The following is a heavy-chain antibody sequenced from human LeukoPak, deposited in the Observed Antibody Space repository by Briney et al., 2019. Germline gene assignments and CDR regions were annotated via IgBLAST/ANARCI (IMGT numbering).Heavy chain of an antibody. Sequence: ASVKVSCNASGHTFTSYHIDWVRQAPGQGPEWMGWINAESGHTGYAQNLEGRVSMTRDTSTNTAYMELRSLRSEDTAVYFCARGMFDNSGHYYYFYYALDVWGQGTTVTVSS. CDR2: INAESGHT. CDR3: ARGMFDNSGHYYYFYYALDV. CDR1: GHTFTSYH. J-gene: IGHJ6*02. V-gene: IGHV1-8*01. D-gene: IGHD3-22*01.